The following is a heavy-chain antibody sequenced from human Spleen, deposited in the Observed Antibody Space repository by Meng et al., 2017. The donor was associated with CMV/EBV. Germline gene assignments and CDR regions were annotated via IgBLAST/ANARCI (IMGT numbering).Heavy chain of an antibody. J-gene: IGHJ3*01. V-gene: IGHV3-21*06. CDR3: AAEMLSSAHSFDV. D-gene: IGHD3-10*01. CDR2: ISSSSSYI. CDR1: GFTFSNYI. Sequence: GGSLRLSCVASGFTFSNYIMNWVRQAPGKGLEWVSSISSSSSYIYYADSIKGRFTISRDNAKNSLYLQMHSLRAEDTAIYYCAAEMLSSAHSFDVWGQGTMVTVSS.